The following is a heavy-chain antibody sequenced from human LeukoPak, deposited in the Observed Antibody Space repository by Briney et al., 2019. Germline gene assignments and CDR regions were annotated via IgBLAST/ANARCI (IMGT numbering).Heavy chain of an antibody. Sequence: PGGSLRLSCAASGFTFSSYATSWVRQAPGRGLEWVSAISGSGGSTYYADSVKGRFTISRDNSKNTLYLQMNSLRAEDTAVYYCATASWYYYDSSGYHFDYWGQGTLVTVSS. J-gene: IGHJ4*02. V-gene: IGHV3-23*01. CDR3: ATASWYYYDSSGYHFDY. CDR2: ISGSGGST. D-gene: IGHD3-22*01. CDR1: GFTFSSYA.